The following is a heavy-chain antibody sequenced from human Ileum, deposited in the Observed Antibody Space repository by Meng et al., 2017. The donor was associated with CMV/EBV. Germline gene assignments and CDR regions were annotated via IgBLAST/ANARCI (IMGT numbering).Heavy chain of an antibody. CDR2: ISAYSTHT. V-gene: IGHV1-18*01. J-gene: IGHJ4*02. CDR1: GYTFTTYG. Sequence: QVQLVKSGAEVKKPGASVKASCKASGYTFTTYGITWVRQAPGQGLEWMGWISAYSTHTNYAPKFQGGVTMTTDTSTSTAYMELRSLQSDDTAVYYCARGTGAGNYWGQGTLVTVSS. D-gene: IGHD1-26*01. CDR3: ARGTGAGNY.